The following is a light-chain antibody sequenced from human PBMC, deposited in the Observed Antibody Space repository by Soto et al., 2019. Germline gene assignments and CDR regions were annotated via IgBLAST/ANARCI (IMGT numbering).Light chain of an antibody. CDR2: GAS. V-gene: IGKV3-20*01. J-gene: IGKJ4*01. CDR1: QSVSSTY. Sequence: EIVLTQSPGTLSLSPGERATLSCRASQSVSSTYLSWYQQKLGQAPRLLIYGASSRATGVPDRFSGSGSGTDFTLTISRLEPEDFAVYYCQQYDRSSGLTFGGGTKVEI. CDR3: QQYDRSSGLT.